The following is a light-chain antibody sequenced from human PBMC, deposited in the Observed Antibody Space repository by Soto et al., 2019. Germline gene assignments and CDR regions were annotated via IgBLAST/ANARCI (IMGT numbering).Light chain of an antibody. Sequence: QSALTQPPSASGSPGQSVTLSCTGTSSDVGGYNYVSWYQQHPGKAPRLMVYEVTKRPSGVPARFSGSKSGNTASLTVSGLQAEDEADYYCSSHAGINNVVFGGGTKLTVL. CDR1: SSDVGGYNY. CDR2: EVT. CDR3: SSHAGINNVV. V-gene: IGLV2-8*01. J-gene: IGLJ3*02.